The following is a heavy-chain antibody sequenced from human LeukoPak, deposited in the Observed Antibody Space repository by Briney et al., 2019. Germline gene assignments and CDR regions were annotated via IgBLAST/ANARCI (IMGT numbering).Heavy chain of an antibody. V-gene: IGHV4-39*01. Sequence: SETLSLTCSVSGDSLSSVGYYWGWIRHSPGKGLEWIGSIYYSGSTYYNPSLKSRVTISVDTSKSQLSLKLSSVIAADTAMYYCTRRGNALLPNYWGQGTLVTVSS. CDR1: GDSLSSVGYY. CDR3: TRRGNALLPNY. CDR2: IYYSGST. D-gene: IGHD3-16*01. J-gene: IGHJ4*02.